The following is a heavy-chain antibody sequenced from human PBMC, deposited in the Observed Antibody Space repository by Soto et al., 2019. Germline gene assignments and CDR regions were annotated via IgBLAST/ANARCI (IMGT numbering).Heavy chain of an antibody. CDR3: ASTPWKGSSSNWFRFDP. CDR2: ISGSGGST. D-gene: IGHD6-6*01. Sequence: GGSLRLSCAASGFTFSSYAMSWVRQAPGKGLEWVSAISGSGGSTYYADSVKGRFTISRDNSKNTLYLQMNSLRAEDTAVYYCASTPWKGSSSNWFRFDPWGQGTLVTVSS. CDR1: GFTFSSYA. J-gene: IGHJ5*02. V-gene: IGHV3-23*01.